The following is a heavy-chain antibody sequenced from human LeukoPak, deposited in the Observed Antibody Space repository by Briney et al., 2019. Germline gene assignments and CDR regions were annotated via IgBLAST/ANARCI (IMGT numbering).Heavy chain of an antibody. Sequence: ASVKVSCKVSGYTLTELSMHWVRQAPGKGLEWMGGFDPEGGETIYAQKFQGRVTMTEDTSTDTAYMELSSLRSEDTAVYYCATGAMITSGSFYYMDVWGKGTTVTISS. J-gene: IGHJ6*03. CDR3: ATGAMITSGSFYYMDV. V-gene: IGHV1-24*01. D-gene: IGHD3-16*01. CDR2: FDPEGGET. CDR1: GYTLTELS.